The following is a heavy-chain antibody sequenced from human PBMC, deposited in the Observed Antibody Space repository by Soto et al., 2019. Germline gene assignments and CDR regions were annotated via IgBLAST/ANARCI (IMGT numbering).Heavy chain of an antibody. V-gene: IGHV4-39*07. CDR3: ARVPSP. CDR2: IYHSGST. CDR1: GGSISSSSYY. Sequence: PSETLSLTCTVSGGSISSSSYYWGWIRQAPGKGLEWIGRIYHSGSTYYNPSLKSRVTISVDRSKNQFSLKLSSVTAADTAVYYCARVPSPWGQGTLVTVSS. J-gene: IGHJ5*02.